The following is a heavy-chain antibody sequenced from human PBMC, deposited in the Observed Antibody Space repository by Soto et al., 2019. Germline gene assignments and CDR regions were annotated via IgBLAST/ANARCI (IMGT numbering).Heavy chain of an antibody. CDR2: ISAYNGNT. CDR1: GYTFTSYG. J-gene: IGHJ6*02. D-gene: IGHD2-2*01. CDR3: ARDRSWVEDIVVVPDANRHYYYGMDV. Sequence: ASVKVSCKASGYTFTSYGISWVRQAPGQGLEWMGWISAYNGNTNYAQKLQGRVTMTTDTSTSTAYMELRSLRSDDTAVYYCARDRSWVEDIVVVPDANRHYYYGMDVWGQGTTVTVSS. V-gene: IGHV1-18*01.